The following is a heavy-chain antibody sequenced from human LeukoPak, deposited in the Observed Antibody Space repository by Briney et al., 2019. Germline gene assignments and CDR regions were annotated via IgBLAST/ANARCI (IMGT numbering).Heavy chain of an antibody. J-gene: IGHJ6*03. D-gene: IGHD5/OR15-5a*01. CDR1: GFTFSSYE. Sequence: PGGSLRLSCAASGFTFSSYEMNWVRQAPGKGLEWVSYISSSGSTIYYADSVKGRFTISKDNAKNSLYLQMNSLRAEDTAVYYCARGHVYANYMDVWGKGTTVTVSS. V-gene: IGHV3-48*03. CDR2: ISSSGSTI. CDR3: ARGHVYANYMDV.